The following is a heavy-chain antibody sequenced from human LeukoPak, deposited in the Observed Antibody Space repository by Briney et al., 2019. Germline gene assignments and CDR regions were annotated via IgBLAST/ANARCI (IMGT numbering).Heavy chain of an antibody. D-gene: IGHD3-3*01. J-gene: IGHJ4*02. CDR2: ISHDGRAE. CDR3: AKDHLYDFWSGYYDY. V-gene: IGHV3-30*18. Sequence: PGGSLRLSCAVSGFTIGNHGMHWVRQAAGKGLEWVAMISHDGRAEYYRDSVKGRLSISRDNSNNMLYLQMNSLRVEDTAVYYCAKDHLYDFWSGYYDYWGQGTLVTVSS. CDR1: GFTIGNHG.